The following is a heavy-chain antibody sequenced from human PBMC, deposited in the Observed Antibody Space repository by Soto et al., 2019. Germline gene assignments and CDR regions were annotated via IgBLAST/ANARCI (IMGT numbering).Heavy chain of an antibody. D-gene: IGHD1-7*01. V-gene: IGHV3-7*03. J-gene: IGHJ4*02. Sequence: LRLSCAVSGFRFRDYWMSWVRQAPGKGLEWVANIKQDESDKYYVDSVKGRFTISRDNAKNTLYLQMNSLKNEDTAVYYCTTGGSFGGTTHFFDYWGQGTLVTVSS. CDR3: TTGGSFGGTTHFFDY. CDR2: IKQDESDK. CDR1: GFRFRDYW.